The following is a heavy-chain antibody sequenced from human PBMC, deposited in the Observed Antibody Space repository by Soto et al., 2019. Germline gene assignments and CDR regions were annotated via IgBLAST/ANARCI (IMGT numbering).Heavy chain of an antibody. CDR2: IYYSGST. CDR1: GGSISSSSYY. CDR3: ARLRPLELLLVYFDY. Sequence: QLQLQESGPGLVKPSETLSLTCTVSGGSISSSSYYWGWIRQPPGKGLVWIGSIYYSGSTYSNPSLKSRVTISVDTSKNQFPLKLSSVTVADTAVYYCARLRPLELLLVYFDYWGQGTLVTVSS. J-gene: IGHJ4*02. D-gene: IGHD2-8*01. V-gene: IGHV4-39*01.